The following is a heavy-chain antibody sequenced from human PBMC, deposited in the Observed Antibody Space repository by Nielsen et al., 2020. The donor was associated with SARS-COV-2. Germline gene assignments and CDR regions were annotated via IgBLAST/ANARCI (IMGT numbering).Heavy chain of an antibody. D-gene: IGHD3-3*01. Sequence: GESLKISCVASGFTFSRYTMHWVRQAAGKGLEWVAAISYDGSHKYYSDSVRGRFTISRDNSKDTLFLQMNSLRPEDTSVYFCARGVETGAVMVEFWGRGNLVAVSS. CDR3: ARGVETGAVMVEF. CDR2: ISYDGSHK. V-gene: IGHV3-30-3*01. J-gene: IGHJ4*02. CDR1: GFTFSRYT.